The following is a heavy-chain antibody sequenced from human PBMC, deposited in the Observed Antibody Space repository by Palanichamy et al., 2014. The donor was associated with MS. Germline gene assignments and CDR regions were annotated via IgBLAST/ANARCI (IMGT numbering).Heavy chain of an antibody. CDR2: IYSGGSI. V-gene: IGHV3-66*01. J-gene: IGHJ4*02. Sequence: EVQLVESGGGLVQSGGSLRLSCAASGFTVSSNYMSWVRQAPGKGLEWVSVIYSGGSIYYADSVKGRFTISRDTSKNMVYLQMNSLRAEDTAVYYCATTEGATRFDYWGQGTLVTVSS. CDR1: GFTVSSNY. CDR3: ATTEGATRFDY. D-gene: IGHD1-1*01.